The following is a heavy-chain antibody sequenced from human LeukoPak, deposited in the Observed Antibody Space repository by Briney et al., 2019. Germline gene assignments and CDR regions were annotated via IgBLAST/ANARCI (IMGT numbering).Heavy chain of an antibody. CDR1: GFTFSSYA. D-gene: IGHD6-13*01. CDR2: ISGDSANT. CDR3: TRGQGYTTSWYLAY. V-gene: IGHV3-23*01. J-gene: IGHJ4*02. Sequence: HPGGSLRLSCAASGFTFSSYAMSWVRQAPGKGLEFVSDISGDSANTGYAESVKGRFTIFRDNSKNTVYLQMNSLRVEDTALYYCTRGQGYTTSWYLAYWGRGTLVTVSS.